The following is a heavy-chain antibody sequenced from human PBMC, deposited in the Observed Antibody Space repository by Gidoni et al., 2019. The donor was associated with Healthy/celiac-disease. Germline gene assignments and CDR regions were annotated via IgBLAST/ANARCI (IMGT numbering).Heavy chain of an antibody. D-gene: IGHD4-17*01. CDR1: GFTFSSDW. CDR3: ARGATVTEFDY. V-gene: IGHV3-74*01. Sequence: EVQLVESGGGLVKPGGSLRLSCVASGFTFSSDWMHWVCQAPGKGLVWVSRINSDDSSTNYADSVKGRFTISRDNAKNTLYLQMNSLRAEDTAVYYCARGATVTEFDYWGQGTLVTVSS. J-gene: IGHJ4*02. CDR2: INSDDSST.